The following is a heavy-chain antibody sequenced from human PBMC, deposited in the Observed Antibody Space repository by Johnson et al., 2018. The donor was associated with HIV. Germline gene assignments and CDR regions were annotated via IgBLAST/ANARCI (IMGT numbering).Heavy chain of an antibody. V-gene: IGHV3-23*04. CDR3: AKGRWELLAGAFDI. Sequence: VQLVESGGGVVQPGGSLRLSCAASGFTFSSYAMSWVRQAPGKGLEWVSAISGSGGSTYYADAVKGRVTISRDNSKHTLYVQMNSLRAEDTAAYYCAKGRWELLAGAFDIWGQGTTVTVSS. D-gene: IGHD1-26*01. CDR2: ISGSGGST. J-gene: IGHJ3*02. CDR1: GFTFSSYA.